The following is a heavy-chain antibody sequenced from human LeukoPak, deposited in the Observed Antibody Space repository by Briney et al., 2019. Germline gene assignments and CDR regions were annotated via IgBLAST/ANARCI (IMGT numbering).Heavy chain of an antibody. CDR1: GFAFSSNW. Sequence: GGSLRLSCAASGFAFSSNWMHWVRQTPGKGLVWVSRTNSGGSGTSYAASVEGRFTISRDNAKNTLYLQMNSLRAEDTAVYYCAKDREVLLWFGELSGPGGYWGQGTLVTVSS. D-gene: IGHD3-10*01. V-gene: IGHV3-74*01. CDR3: AKDREVLLWFGELSGPGGY. J-gene: IGHJ4*02. CDR2: TNSGGSGT.